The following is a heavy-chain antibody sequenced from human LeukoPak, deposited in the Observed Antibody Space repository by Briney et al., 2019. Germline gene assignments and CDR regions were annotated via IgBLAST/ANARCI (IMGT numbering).Heavy chain of an antibody. CDR3: AREPYSTSSDRHGRTFDY. Sequence: ASVQVSCKASGYTFTDHYIHWVRQAPGQGPEWMGQIHSNSEGEKNAQKFQGRITVLRDTSINTIYMELTSLTSDDTAVYYCAREPYSTSSDRHGRTFDYWGQGTLVTISS. CDR2: IHSNSEGE. V-gene: IGHV1-2*06. D-gene: IGHD6-6*01. CDR1: GYTFTDHY. J-gene: IGHJ4*02.